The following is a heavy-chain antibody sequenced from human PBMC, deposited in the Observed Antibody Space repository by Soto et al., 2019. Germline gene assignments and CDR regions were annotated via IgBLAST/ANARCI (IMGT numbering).Heavy chain of an antibody. CDR3: ARDVEIVIIPATLLDV. Sequence: ASVKVSCKASGYTFTAYYMHWVRQAPGQGLEWMGWINPNSGGTDYAQKFQGRVTMTRDTSISTAYMELSSLRSDDTAAYYCARDVEIVIIPATLLDVWGQGTTVTVSS. CDR1: GYTFTAYY. V-gene: IGHV1-2*02. J-gene: IGHJ6*02. D-gene: IGHD2-2*03. CDR2: INPNSGGT.